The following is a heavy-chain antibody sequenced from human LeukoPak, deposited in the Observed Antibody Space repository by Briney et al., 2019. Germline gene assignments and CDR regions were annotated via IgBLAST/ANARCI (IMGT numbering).Heavy chain of an antibody. CDR3: VRDVSYGAFDI. CDR2: INWNGGIT. CDR1: GFTFDDHG. J-gene: IGHJ3*02. V-gene: IGHV3-20*04. Sequence: GGSLRLSCAASGFTFDDHGMNWVRQGPGKGLEWVSGINWNGGITVYADSVKGRFAISRDNAKNSLYLQTNSLRAEDTAFYYRVRDVSYGAFDIWGQGTRVTVSS. D-gene: IGHD3-10*01.